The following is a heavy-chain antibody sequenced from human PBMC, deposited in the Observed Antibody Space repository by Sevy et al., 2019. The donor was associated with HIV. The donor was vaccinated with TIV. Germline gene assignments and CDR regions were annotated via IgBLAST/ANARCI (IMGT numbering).Heavy chain of an antibody. D-gene: IGHD3-10*01. CDR3: ASGWFGEFRTYY. CDR2: ISSSSCNI. J-gene: IGHJ4*02. CDR1: GFTFSDYY. Sequence: GGSLRLSCAASGFTFSDYYMSWIRQAPGKGLEWVSYISSSSCNIYYADSVKGRFTISRDNAKNSLYLQMNSLRAEDTAVYYCASGWFGEFRTYYWVQASLVSVSS. V-gene: IGHV3-11*01.